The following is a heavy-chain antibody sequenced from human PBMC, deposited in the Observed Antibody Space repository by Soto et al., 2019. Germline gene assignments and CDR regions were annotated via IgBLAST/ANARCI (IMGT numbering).Heavy chain of an antibody. CDR1: GFTFSTYG. CDR2: MSYDGSNK. J-gene: IGHJ2*01. V-gene: IGHV3-30*18. Sequence: QVQLVESGGAVVQPGKSLRLSCAASGFTFSTYGMHWVRQAPGKGLEWVAVMSYDGSNKYYGDSVKGRFTISRDNSKHXXYLQMDSLRADDTAVYYCAKDRTYGDYGLGWYFDLWGRGTLVTVSS. D-gene: IGHD4-17*01. CDR3: AKDRTYGDYGLGWYFDL.